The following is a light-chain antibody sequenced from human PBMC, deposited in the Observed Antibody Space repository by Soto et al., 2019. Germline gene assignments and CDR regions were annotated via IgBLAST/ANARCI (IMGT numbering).Light chain of an antibody. CDR3: HQYGSSPLT. CDR2: AAS. CDR1: QTIRGDF. V-gene: IGKV3-20*01. J-gene: IGKJ4*01. Sequence: EIVLTQSPGTLSVSPGERATLSCRASQTIRGDFLAWYQQTPGESPRLLISAASNTATGIPSRFSGSWSGTDFPITISRLEAEDFAVYYCHQYGSSPLTFGRGTKVEI.